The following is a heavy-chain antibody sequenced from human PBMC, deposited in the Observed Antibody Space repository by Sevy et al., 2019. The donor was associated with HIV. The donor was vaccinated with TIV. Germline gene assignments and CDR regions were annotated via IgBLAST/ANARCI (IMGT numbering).Heavy chain of an antibody. D-gene: IGHD6-13*01. CDR2: IWYDGSNK. V-gene: IGHV3-33*01. Sequence: GGSLRLSFAASGFTFSSYGMHWVRQAPGKGLKWVAVIWYDGSNKYYADSVKGRFTISRDNSKNTLYLQMNSLRAEDTAIYYCARARYSSSINWFDPWGQGTLVTVSS. CDR1: GFTFSSYG. CDR3: ARARYSSSINWFDP. J-gene: IGHJ5*02.